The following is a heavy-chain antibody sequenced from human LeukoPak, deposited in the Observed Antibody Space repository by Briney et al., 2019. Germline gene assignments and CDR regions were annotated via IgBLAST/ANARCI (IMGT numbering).Heavy chain of an antibody. Sequence: ASVKVSCKASGYTFTGYYMHWVRQAPGQGLEWIGWINPNSGGTNYAQKFQGRVTMTRDTSISTAYMELSRLRSDDTAVYYCARDVYYYGSGSYTHWGQGTLVTVSS. CDR3: ARDVYYYGSGSYTH. D-gene: IGHD3-10*01. J-gene: IGHJ4*02. CDR2: INPNSGGT. CDR1: GYTFTGYY. V-gene: IGHV1-2*02.